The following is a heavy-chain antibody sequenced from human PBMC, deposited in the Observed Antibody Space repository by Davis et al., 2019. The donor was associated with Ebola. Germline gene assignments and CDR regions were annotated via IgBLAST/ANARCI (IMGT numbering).Heavy chain of an antibody. V-gene: IGHV3-23*01. CDR2: ISGSGGST. CDR3: AKQFGIVGATGAFDI. J-gene: IGHJ3*02. Sequence: GESLKISCAASGFTFSSYAMSWVRQAPGKGLEWVSAISGSGGSTYYADSVKGRFTISRDNSKNTLYLQMNSLRAEDTAVYYCAKQFGIVGATGAFDIWGQGTMVTVSS. D-gene: IGHD1-26*01. CDR1: GFTFSSYA.